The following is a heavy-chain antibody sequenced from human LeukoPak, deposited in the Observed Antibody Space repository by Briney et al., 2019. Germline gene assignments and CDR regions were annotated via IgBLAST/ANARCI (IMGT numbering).Heavy chain of an antibody. CDR1: GFTFSSYS. J-gene: IGHJ6*03. CDR3: ARDFRSVVGATIGMAGMDV. CDR2: ISSSSSYI. Sequence: GGSLRLSCAASGFTFSSYSMNWVRQAPGKGLEWVSSISSSSSYIYYADSVKGRFTISRDNAKNSLYLQMNSLRAEDTAVYYCARDFRSVVGATIGMAGMDVWGKGTTVTVSS. V-gene: IGHV3-21*01. D-gene: IGHD1-26*01.